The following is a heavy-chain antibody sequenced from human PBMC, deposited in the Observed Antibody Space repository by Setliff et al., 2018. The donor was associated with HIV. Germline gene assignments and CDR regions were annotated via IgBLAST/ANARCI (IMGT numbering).Heavy chain of an antibody. CDR2: IYYSGST. CDR3: ASQPAYSTDWYPPGYFDH. Sequence: SETLSLTCTVSDGSIRGHYWSWIRQPPGKGLEWIGYIYYSGSTNYSPSLKSRVTMSVDTSRNQFSLKLSSVTAADTAVYYCASQPAYSTDWYPPGYFDHWGQGTLVTVSS. V-gene: IGHV4-59*08. CDR1: DGSIRGHY. J-gene: IGHJ4*02. D-gene: IGHD6-19*01.